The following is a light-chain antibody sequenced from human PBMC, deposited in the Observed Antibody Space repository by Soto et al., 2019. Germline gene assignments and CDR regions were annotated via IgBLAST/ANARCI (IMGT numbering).Light chain of an antibody. V-gene: IGLV1-47*01. CDR2: TNN. J-gene: IGLJ2*01. CDR1: SSNIGSNY. CDR3: ATWDDSLSGVV. Sequence: QSVLIQPPSASGTPGQRITISCSGSSSNIGSNYVYWYRQLPGTAPKLLIYTNNQRPSGVPDRFSGSKSGTSASLAISGLRSEDEADYYCATWDDSLSGVVFGGGTKLTVL.